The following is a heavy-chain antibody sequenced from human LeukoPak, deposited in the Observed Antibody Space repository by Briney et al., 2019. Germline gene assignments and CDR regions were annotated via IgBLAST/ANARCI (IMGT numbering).Heavy chain of an antibody. D-gene: IGHD3-22*01. J-gene: IGHJ4*02. Sequence: GGSLRLSCAASGFTFTNYWMSWVRQAPGKGLELVANIKQDRSEKYYVDSVKGRFTISRDNSKNTLYLQMNSLRAEDTAVYYCAKDSDYYDSSGYYYVRVYFDYWGQGTLVTVSS. V-gene: IGHV3-7*03. CDR3: AKDSDYYDSSGYYYVRVYFDY. CDR1: GFTFTNYW. CDR2: IKQDRSEK.